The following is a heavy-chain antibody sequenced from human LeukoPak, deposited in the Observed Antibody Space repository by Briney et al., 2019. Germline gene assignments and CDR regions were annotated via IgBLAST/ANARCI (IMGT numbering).Heavy chain of an antibody. Sequence: PGGSLRLSCAASGFTFSSYGMHWVRQAPGKGLEWVAVISYDGSNKYYADSVKGRFTISRDNAKNSLYLQMNSLRAEDTAVYYCARDVVYYYYYMDVWGKGTTVTVSS. CDR2: ISYDGSNK. CDR3: ARDVVYYYYYMDV. J-gene: IGHJ6*03. V-gene: IGHV3-30*03. CDR1: GFTFSSYG.